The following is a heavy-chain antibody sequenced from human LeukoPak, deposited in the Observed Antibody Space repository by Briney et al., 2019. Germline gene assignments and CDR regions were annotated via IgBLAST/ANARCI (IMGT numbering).Heavy chain of an antibody. Sequence: GGSLRLSCAASGFTFSSYSMNWVRQAPGKGLEWISYIWISSGNTKYADSVKGRFTISGDKARNSVYLQMNSLRVEDTAVYYCARDTKYAFDNWGQGTLVTVSS. J-gene: IGHJ4*02. D-gene: IGHD2-2*01. CDR2: IWISSGNT. CDR1: GFTFSSYS. CDR3: ARDTKYAFDN. V-gene: IGHV3-48*01.